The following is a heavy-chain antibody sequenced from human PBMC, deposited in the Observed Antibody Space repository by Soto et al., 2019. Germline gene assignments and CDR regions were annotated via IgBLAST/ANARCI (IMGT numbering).Heavy chain of an antibody. CDR3: ARCSRNSCYSYGVDV. V-gene: IGHV3-48*02. J-gene: IGHJ6*02. CDR1: GFTFSNCG. Sequence: GGSLRLSCAASGFTFSNCGMNWVRQTPGKGLEWVSYISDSGATKHYADSVKGRFTISRDNGKDSLYPQMDSLRDEDTAVYFCARCSRNSCYSYGVDVWGQGATVTVSS. CDR2: ISDSGATK. D-gene: IGHD2-15*01.